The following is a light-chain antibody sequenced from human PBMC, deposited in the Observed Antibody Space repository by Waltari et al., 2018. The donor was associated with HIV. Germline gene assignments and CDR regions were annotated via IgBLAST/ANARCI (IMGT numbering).Light chain of an antibody. Sequence: DIVMTQSPDSLAVSLGERATINCKSSQSVLYSSNNKNYLAWYQQKPGQPPKLLIYWASTRESGVPDRFSGSGSGTDFTLTISSLQAEDVAVYYCQQYYSTPLPPWTFGQGTKVEIK. CDR1: QSVLYSSNNKNY. V-gene: IGKV4-1*01. CDR2: WAS. CDR3: QQYYSTPLPPWT. J-gene: IGKJ1*01.